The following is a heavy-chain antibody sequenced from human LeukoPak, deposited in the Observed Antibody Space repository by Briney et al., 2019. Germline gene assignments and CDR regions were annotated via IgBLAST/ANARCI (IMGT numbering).Heavy chain of an antibody. CDR1: GFTFTYYA. V-gene: IGHV3-23*01. D-gene: IGHD2-21*01. Sequence: GGSLRLSCAGSGFTFTYYAMNWVRQAPGKGLEWVSGISGSGGSTYYTDSVEGRFTISRDNSKNTLYLQMNSLRAEDTAVYYCAKDLSYSGGQGTLVTVSS. CDR3: AKDLSYS. CDR2: ISGSGGST. J-gene: IGHJ4*02.